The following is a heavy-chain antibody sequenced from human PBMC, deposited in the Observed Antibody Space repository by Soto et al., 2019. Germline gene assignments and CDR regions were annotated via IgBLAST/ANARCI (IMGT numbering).Heavy chain of an antibody. Sequence: GGSLRLSCAASGFTFNNYWMHWVRQAPGKGLVWVPRINTDGSRTSYADSVKGRFTISRDNARNTLYLQMDSLRDEDTAVYYCAKVATGSYKWFDPWGQGTLVTVS. CDR3: AKVATGSYKWFDP. D-gene: IGHD1-1*01. J-gene: IGHJ5*02. CDR2: INTDGSRT. CDR1: GFTFNNYW. V-gene: IGHV3-74*01.